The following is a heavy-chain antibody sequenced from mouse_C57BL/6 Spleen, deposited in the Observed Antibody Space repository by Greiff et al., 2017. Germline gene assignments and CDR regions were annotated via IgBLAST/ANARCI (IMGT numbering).Heavy chain of an antibody. CDR3: ARQDYYGSSFAY. D-gene: IGHD1-1*01. CDR2: ISGGGGNT. Sequence: EVQGVESGGGLVKPGGSLKLSCAASGFTFSSYTMSWVRQTPEKRLEWVATISGGGGNTYYPDSVKGRFTISRDNAKNTLYLQMSSLRSEDTALYYCARQDYYGSSFAYWGQGTLVTVSA. CDR1: GFTFSSYT. J-gene: IGHJ3*01. V-gene: IGHV5-9*01.